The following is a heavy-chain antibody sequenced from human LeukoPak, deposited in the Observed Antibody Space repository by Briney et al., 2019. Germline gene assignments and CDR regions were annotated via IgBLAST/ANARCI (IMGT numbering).Heavy chain of an antibody. Sequence: GGSLRLSCAASGFTFSSYAMHWVRQAPGKGLEWVAVISYDGSNKYYADSVKGRFTISRDNSKNTLYLQMNSLRAEDTAVYYCARIGAFDIWGQGTMVTVSS. V-gene: IGHV3-30*04. J-gene: IGHJ3*02. CDR2: ISYDGSNK. CDR3: ARIGAFDI. CDR1: GFTFSSYA.